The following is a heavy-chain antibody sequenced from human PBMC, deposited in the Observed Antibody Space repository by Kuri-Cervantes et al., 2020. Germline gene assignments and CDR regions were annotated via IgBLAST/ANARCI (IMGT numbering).Heavy chain of an antibody. CDR1: GYSISSGYY. CDR2: IYHSGSA. V-gene: IGHV4-38-2*02. J-gene: IGHJ4*02. Sequence: GSLRLSCTVSGYSISSGYYWGWIRQPPGKGLEWIGNIYHSGSAYYNPSLKSRVTISVDTSKDQFSLKLSSVTAADTAVYYCARGRRYCSGGSCYSFDYWGQGTLVTVSS. D-gene: IGHD2-15*01. CDR3: ARGRRYCSGGSCYSFDY.